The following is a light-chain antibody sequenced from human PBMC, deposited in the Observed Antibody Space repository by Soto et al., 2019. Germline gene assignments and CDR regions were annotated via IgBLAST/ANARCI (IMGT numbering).Light chain of an antibody. CDR1: QSVSSSY. CDR2: GAS. V-gene: IGKV3-20*01. Sequence: EIVLTQSPGTLSLSPGERATLSCRASQSVSSSYLAWYQQKPGQAPRLLIYGASSRATGIPDRFSGSGSGTDFTLTISRLEPEEFEVYCYQQYGSAPYTFGQRTKLEIK. CDR3: QQYGSAPYT. J-gene: IGKJ2*01.